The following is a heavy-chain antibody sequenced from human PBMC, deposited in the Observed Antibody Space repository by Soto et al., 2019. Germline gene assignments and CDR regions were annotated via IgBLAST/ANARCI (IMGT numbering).Heavy chain of an antibody. CDR1: GFTFSSYG. CDR3: AKCPGVAAAGPPFDH. J-gene: IGHJ5*02. D-gene: IGHD6-13*01. Sequence: QIQLVESGGGVVQPGGSLRLSCAASGFTFSSYGLHWVRQAPGKGLEWVADISYDGSNKYYADSVKGRFTISRDNSKDTLYLQMNSLRPEDTAMYYCAKCPGVAAAGPPFDHWGQGTLVTVSS. V-gene: IGHV3-30*18. CDR2: ISYDGSNK.